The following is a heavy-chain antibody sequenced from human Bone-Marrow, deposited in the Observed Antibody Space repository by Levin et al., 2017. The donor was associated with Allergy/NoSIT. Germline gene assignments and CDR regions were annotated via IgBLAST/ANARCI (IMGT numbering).Heavy chain of an antibody. Sequence: PGGSLRLSCAASGFTFSSYAMHWVRQAPGKGLEWVAVISYDGSNKYYADSVKGRFTISRDNSKNTLYLQMNSLRAEDTAVYYCARDHPPGRAGTTNWFDPWGQGTLVTVSS. CDR3: ARDHPPGRAGTTNWFDP. D-gene: IGHD1-1*01. J-gene: IGHJ5*02. V-gene: IGHV3-30-3*01. CDR2: ISYDGSNK. CDR1: GFTFSSYA.